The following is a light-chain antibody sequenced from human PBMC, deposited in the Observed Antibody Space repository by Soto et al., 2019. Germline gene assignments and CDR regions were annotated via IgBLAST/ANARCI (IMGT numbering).Light chain of an antibody. J-gene: IGLJ2*01. CDR2: EVN. V-gene: IGLV2-8*01. CDR1: SSDVGGYNY. Sequence: QSALTQPPSASGSPGQSVAISCTGTSSDVGGYNYVSWYQQHPGKAPKLMIYEVNKRPSGVPDRFSGSKSGNTASLTVSGLQAEDEADYYFSSYSNIPPHVVFGGGTQLTVL. CDR3: SSYSNIPPHVV.